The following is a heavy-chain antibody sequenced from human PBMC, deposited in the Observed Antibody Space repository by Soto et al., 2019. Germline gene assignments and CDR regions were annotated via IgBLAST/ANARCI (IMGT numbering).Heavy chain of an antibody. V-gene: IGHV3-30-3*01. Sequence: PGGSLRLSCAASGFTFSSYAMHWVRQAPGKGLEWVAFISYDGSNKYYADSVKGRFTISRDNSKNTLYLQMNSLRAEDTAVYYCASITGTLNWFDPWGQGTLVTVSS. CDR2: ISYDGSNK. D-gene: IGHD1-20*01. J-gene: IGHJ5*02. CDR1: GFTFSSYA. CDR3: ASITGTLNWFDP.